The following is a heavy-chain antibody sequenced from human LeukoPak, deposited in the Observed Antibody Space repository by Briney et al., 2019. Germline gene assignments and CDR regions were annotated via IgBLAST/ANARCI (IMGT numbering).Heavy chain of an antibody. D-gene: IGHD5-12*01. CDR1: DYSISSGYY. J-gene: IGHJ4*02. Sequence: SETLSLTCTVSDYSISSGYYWGWIRQPPGKGLEWIGIIYHSGSNHYNPSLKSRVSISVDTSKNQFSLILTSVTAADTAVYYCARVDIVATIHFDYWGQGTLVTVSS. V-gene: IGHV4-38-2*02. CDR2: IYHSGSN. CDR3: ARVDIVATIHFDY.